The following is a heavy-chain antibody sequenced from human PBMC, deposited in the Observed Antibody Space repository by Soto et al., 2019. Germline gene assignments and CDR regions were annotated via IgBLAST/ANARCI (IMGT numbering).Heavy chain of an antibody. V-gene: IGHV1-18*03. D-gene: IGHD2-2*01. CDR3: ARLLYCSSTSCYQAHSDY. Sequence: VSVKGSCKASGYTLTGDYMHWVRQAPRQGLEWMGWISAYNGNTNYAQKLQGRVTMTTDTSTSTAYMELRSLRSDDMAVYYCARLLYCSSTSCYQAHSDYWGQGTLVTVSS. CDR2: ISAYNGNT. J-gene: IGHJ4*02. CDR1: GYTLTGDY.